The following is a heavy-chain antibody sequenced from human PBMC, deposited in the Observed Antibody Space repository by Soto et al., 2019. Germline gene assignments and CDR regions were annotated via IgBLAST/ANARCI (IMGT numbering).Heavy chain of an antibody. CDR1: GFTLSNFW. CDR3: ARDFDWYLDV. Sequence: EVQLVESGGGLVQSGGSLRLSCAASGFTLSNFWMHWVRHVPGKGLLWVSRINGDGSSSAYADSVKGRFTISRDNARNTVYLQMDRLRVEDTGLFYCARDFDWYLDVWGRGTLVTVPS. V-gene: IGHV3-74*03. CDR2: INGDGSSS. J-gene: IGHJ2*01.